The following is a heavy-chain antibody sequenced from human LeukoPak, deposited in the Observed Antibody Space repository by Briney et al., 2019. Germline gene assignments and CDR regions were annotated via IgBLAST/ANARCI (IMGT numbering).Heavy chain of an antibody. D-gene: IGHD3-16*01. Sequence: SETLSLTCTVSGGSISSYYLSWVRQPAGKGLEWIGRIYTSGSTNYNPSLKRRVSMSVDTSKNQLARKLTCVTAAATTVDYCAGXXXXXXXXXXYXWHYYYYMDVWGKGTTVTVSS. V-gene: IGHV4-4*07. CDR1: GGSISSYY. CDR2: IYTSGST. J-gene: IGHJ6*03. CDR3: AGXXXXXXXXXXYXWHYYYYMDV.